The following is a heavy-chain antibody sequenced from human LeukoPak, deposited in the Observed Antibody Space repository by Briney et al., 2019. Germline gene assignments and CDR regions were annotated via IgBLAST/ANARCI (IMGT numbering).Heavy chain of an antibody. CDR1: GGSISSYY. V-gene: IGHV4-59*08. CDR2: IYYSGST. D-gene: IGHD4-17*01. CDR3: ARHGRYGDRKRYYFDY. J-gene: IGHJ4*02. Sequence: SETLSLTCTVSGGSISSYYWSWIRQPPGKGLEWIGYIYYSGSTNYNPSLKSRVTISVDTSKNQFSLKLSSVTAADTAVYYCARHGRYGDRKRYYFDYWGQETLVTVSS.